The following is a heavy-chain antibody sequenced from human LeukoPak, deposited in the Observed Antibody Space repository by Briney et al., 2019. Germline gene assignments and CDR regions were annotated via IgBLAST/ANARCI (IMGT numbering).Heavy chain of an antibody. CDR2: IIPIFSTG. V-gene: IGHV1-69*05. J-gene: IGHJ5*02. Sequence: SVTVSCKASGCTFSSYASSWVRQAPGQELDGMGGIIPIFSTGNYAQKFQGRVTITTDESTSKAYMEPSSLRSEDTAVYYCARGQGYSSPPKNWFALWGQGTLVSVSS. D-gene: IGHD6-13*01. CDR3: ARGQGYSSPPKNWFAL. CDR1: GCTFSSYA.